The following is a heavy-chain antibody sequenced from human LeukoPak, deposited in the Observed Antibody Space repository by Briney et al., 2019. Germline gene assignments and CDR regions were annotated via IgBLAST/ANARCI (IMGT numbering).Heavy chain of an antibody. V-gene: IGHV4-39*07. CDR2: IYYSGST. Sequence: SETLSLTCTVSRGSINNSSNYYWGWIRQPPGKGLEWIGNIYYSGSTYYNPSLKSRVTISVDTSKNQFSLKLRSVTAADTAVYYCAAIQYYYGSSDLFDDYWGQGTLVTVSS. CDR1: RGSINNSSNYY. J-gene: IGHJ4*02. D-gene: IGHD3-22*01. CDR3: AAIQYYYGSSDLFDDY.